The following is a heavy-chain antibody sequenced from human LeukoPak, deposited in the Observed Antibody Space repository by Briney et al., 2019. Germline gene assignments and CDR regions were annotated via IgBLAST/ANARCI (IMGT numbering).Heavy chain of an antibody. Sequence: GGSLRLSCAASGFTFSNYAMHWVRQAPGKGLEYVSGISSNGGSTFYASSVKGRFTISRDNSKNTLYLQMNSLRAEDTAVYYCAKLMVRGVIIDGQGDYWGQGTLVTVSS. J-gene: IGHJ4*02. D-gene: IGHD3-10*01. CDR2: ISSNGGST. CDR1: GFTFSNYA. CDR3: AKLMVRGVIIDGQGDY. V-gene: IGHV3-64*01.